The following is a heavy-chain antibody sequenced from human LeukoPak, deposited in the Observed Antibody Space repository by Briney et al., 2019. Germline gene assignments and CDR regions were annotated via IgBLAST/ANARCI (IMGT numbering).Heavy chain of an antibody. Sequence: SETLSLTCTVSGGSISSYWWSWIRQPPGKGLEWIGYIYYSGNTGTDYNPSLKSRVTISVDTSKNQFSLQLSSVTAADTAVYYWARDGGSGWTGFDYWGQGTLVTVPS. D-gene: IGHD6-19*01. V-gene: IGHV4-59*01. CDR3: ARDGGSGWTGFDY. J-gene: IGHJ4*02. CDR1: GGSISSYW. CDR2: IYYSGNTGT.